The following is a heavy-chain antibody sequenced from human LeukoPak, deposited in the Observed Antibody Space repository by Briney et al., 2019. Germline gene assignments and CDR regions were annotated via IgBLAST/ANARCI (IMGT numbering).Heavy chain of an antibody. V-gene: IGHV3-21*01. Sequence: GGSLRLSCAASGFTFSSYGMSWVRQAPGKGLEWVSSISSSSSYIYYADSVKGRFTISRDNAKNSLYLQMNSLRAEDTAVYYCARGGTYYYDSSGYYGHWGQGTLVTVSS. CDR2: ISSSSSYI. J-gene: IGHJ4*02. D-gene: IGHD3-22*01. CDR3: ARGGTYYYDSSGYYGH. CDR1: GFTFSSYG.